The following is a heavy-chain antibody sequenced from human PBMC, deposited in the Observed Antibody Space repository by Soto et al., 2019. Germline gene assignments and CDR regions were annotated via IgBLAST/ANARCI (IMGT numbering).Heavy chain of an antibody. J-gene: IGHJ5*02. Sequence: QVQLVESGGGVVQPGGSLRLSCAASGFTFSNYAMNWVRQAPGKGLEWLAIIAYDESHLDYADSVKGRFTISRDNSNNTLFLHLGSLRADDTAVYFCAGGLPPKGIRGVMYSWGQGTLVTVSS. CDR3: AGGLPPKGIRGVMYS. D-gene: IGHD3-10*01. CDR1: GFTFSNYA. CDR2: IAYDESHL. V-gene: IGHV3-30-3*01.